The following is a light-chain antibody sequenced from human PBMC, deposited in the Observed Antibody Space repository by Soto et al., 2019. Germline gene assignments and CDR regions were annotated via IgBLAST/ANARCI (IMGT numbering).Light chain of an antibody. CDR1: QSVSSY. J-gene: IGKJ5*01. Sequence: EIVLTQSPATLSLSPGERATLSCRASQSVSSYLAWYQQKPGQAPRLLIYDASNRATGIPARFSGSGSGTDFTLTISSLDHEDFAVYYCQQRRNWPPITVGQGTLLEIK. CDR3: QQRRNWPPIT. V-gene: IGKV3-11*01. CDR2: DAS.